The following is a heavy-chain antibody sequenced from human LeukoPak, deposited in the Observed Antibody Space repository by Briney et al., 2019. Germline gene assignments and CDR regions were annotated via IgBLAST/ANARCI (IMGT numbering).Heavy chain of an antibody. J-gene: IGHJ6*02. D-gene: IGHD3-9*01. CDR3: AKDLGGHDILTGYYSYGMDV. CDR2: ISGSGGST. Sequence: GGSLRLSCAASGFTFSSYAMSWVRQAPGKGLECVSAISGSGGSTYYADSVKGRFTISRDNSKNTLYLQMNSLRAEDTAVYYCAKDLGGHDILTGYYSYGMDVWGQGTTVTVSS. V-gene: IGHV3-23*01. CDR1: GFTFSSYA.